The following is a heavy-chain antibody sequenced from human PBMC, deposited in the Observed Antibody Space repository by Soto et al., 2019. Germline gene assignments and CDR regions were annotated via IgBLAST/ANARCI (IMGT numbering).Heavy chain of an antibody. CDR1: GYTFTSYY. CDR2: INPSGGST. D-gene: IGHD3-10*01. J-gene: IGHJ6*02. Sequence: ASVKVSCKASGYTFTSYYMHWVRQAPGQGLEWMGIINPSGGSTSYAQKFQGRVTMTRDTSTSTVYMELSSLRSEDTAVYYCARGPITMVRGAIYPLYYGMDVWGQGTTVTVS. V-gene: IGHV1-46*01. CDR3: ARGPITMVRGAIYPLYYGMDV.